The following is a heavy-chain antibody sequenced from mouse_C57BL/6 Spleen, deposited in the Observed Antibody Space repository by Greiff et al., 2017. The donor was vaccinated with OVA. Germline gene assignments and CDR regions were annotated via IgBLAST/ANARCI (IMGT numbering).Heavy chain of an antibody. CDR3: ARGLLRESFAY. CDR2: IDPSDSYA. Sequence: VQLQQPGAELVMPGASVKLSCKASGYTFTSYWMHWVKQRPGQGLEWIGEIDPSDSYANYHQQFQGKSTLTVDKSSSTAYMQLSSLTSEDSAVYYCARGLLRESFAYWGQGTLVTVSA. J-gene: IGHJ3*01. D-gene: IGHD1-1*01. CDR1: GYTFTSYW. V-gene: IGHV1-69*01.